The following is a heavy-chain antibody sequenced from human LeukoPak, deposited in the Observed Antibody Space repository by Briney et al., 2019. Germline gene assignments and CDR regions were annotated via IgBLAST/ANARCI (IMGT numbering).Heavy chain of an antibody. J-gene: IGHJ5*02. D-gene: IGHD3-22*01. CDR2: IYYSGST. V-gene: IGHV4-30-4*01. CDR3: AREVGLYDYDSSDYHHNWFDP. Sequence: MASETLSLTCTVSGGSISSGDYYWSWIRQPPGKGLEWIGYIYYSGSTYYNPSLKSRVTISVDTFKNQFSLKLSSVTAADTAVYYCAREVGLYDYDSSDYHHNWFDPWGQGTLVTVSS. CDR1: GGSISSGDYY.